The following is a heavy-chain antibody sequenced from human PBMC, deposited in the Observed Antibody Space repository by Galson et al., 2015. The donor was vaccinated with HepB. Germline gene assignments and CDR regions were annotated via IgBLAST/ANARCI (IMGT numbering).Heavy chain of an antibody. V-gene: IGHV4-4*08. CDR3: ARGFRSGRFYYGMDV. D-gene: IGHD3-10*01. CDR1: GGSISSYY. J-gene: IGHJ6*02. Sequence: LTCTVSGGSISSYYWSWIRQPPGKGLEWIGYIYTSGSTNYNPSLKSRVTMSVDTSKNQFSLKLSSVTAADTAVYYCARGFRSGRFYYGMDVWGQGTTVTVSS. CDR2: IYTSGST.